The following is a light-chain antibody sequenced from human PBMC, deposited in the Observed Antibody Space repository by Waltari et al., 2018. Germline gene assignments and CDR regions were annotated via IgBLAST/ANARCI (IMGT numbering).Light chain of an antibody. V-gene: IGKV1-5*03. CDR3: LEYTAYSHT. CDR1: QNISRW. J-gene: IGKJ2*01. CDR2: KAS. Sequence: DIQMTQSPSTLSASVGDRVTITCRASQNISRWLAWYQQKPGKAPKLLIYKASNLESGVPSRFSGTGSATEFTLTISSLQPDDFAAYYCLEYTAYSHTFGQGTKLDIK.